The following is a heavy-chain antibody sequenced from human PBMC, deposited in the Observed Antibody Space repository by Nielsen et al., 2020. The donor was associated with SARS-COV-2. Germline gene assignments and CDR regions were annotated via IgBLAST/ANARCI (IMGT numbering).Heavy chain of an antibody. D-gene: IGHD3-3*01. CDR1: GFTFGDYA. CDR2: IRSKAYGGTT. J-gene: IGHJ4*02. V-gene: IGHV3-49*03. Sequence: GESLKISCTASGFTFGDYAMNWFRQAPGKGLEWVGFIRSKAYGGTTEYAASVKGRFTISRDDSKSIAYLQMNSLKTEDTAVYYCTSLRITIFGVANPFDYWGQGTLVTVSS. CDR3: TSLRITIFGVANPFDY.